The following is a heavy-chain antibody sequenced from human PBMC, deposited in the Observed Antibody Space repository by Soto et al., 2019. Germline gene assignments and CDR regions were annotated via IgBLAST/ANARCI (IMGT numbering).Heavy chain of an antibody. CDR2: INHSGTT. CDR3: ARGVKGTTVVNLFDY. V-gene: IGHV4-34*01. D-gene: IGHD1-1*01. Sequence: SETLSLTCAVYGGSFSGYYWTWIRQPPGKGLEWIGEINHSGTTNYNPSLKSRVTISVDTSKNQFSLKLTSVTAADTAVYYCARGVKGTTVVNLFDYWGQGTLVTVSS. J-gene: IGHJ4*02. CDR1: GGSFSGYY.